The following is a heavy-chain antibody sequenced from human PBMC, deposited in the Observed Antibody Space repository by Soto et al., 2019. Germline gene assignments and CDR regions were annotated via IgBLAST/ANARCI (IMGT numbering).Heavy chain of an antibody. Sequence: GSLRLSCVGSDFSLSGFYMSWVRQAPGKGLEWLSFISMSGSYKTYAASVEGRFTISQDNVKNILYLQMDSLRVEDTAVYYCASRGHCSNGQCHPFDYWGQGTQVTVSS. D-gene: IGHD2-8*01. CDR3: ASRGHCSNGQCHPFDY. CDR2: ISMSGSYK. CDR1: DFSLSGFY. J-gene: IGHJ4*02. V-gene: IGHV3-11*06.